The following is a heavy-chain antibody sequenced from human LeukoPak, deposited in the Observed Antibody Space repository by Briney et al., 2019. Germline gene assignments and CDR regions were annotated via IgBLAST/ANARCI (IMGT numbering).Heavy chain of an antibody. D-gene: IGHD1-14*01. CDR1: GFTVITND. Sequence: GGSLRLSCAASGFTVITNDMTWVRQAPGKGLEWXXXLYSDGNTKYADSVQGRFTISRDNSKNTLYLEMNSLSPDDTAVYYCARGVEPLAANTLAYWGQGTLVTVSS. J-gene: IGHJ4*02. CDR2: LYSDGNT. V-gene: IGHV3-53*01. CDR3: ARGVEPLAANTLAY.